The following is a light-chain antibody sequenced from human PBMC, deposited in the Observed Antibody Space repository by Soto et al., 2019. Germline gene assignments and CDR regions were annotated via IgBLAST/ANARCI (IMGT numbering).Light chain of an antibody. Sequence: QSALTQPASVSGSPGQSITISCTGTSSDVGGFKYVSWFQQHPGEAPKLIIYEVNNRPSGVSNRFSASKSGNTASLTISGLQPEDEADYYCSSYTNTNSWMFGGGTQLTVL. J-gene: IGLJ3*02. CDR2: EVN. CDR1: SSDVGGFKY. CDR3: SSYTNTNSWM. V-gene: IGLV2-14*01.